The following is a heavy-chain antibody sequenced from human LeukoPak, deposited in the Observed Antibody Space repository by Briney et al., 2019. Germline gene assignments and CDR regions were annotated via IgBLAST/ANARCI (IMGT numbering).Heavy chain of an antibody. J-gene: IGHJ4*02. CDR1: GGSISSYY. D-gene: IGHD1-1*01. CDR2: IYYSGST. V-gene: IGHV4-59*01. Sequence: SSETLSLTCTVSGGSISSYYWSWIRQPPGEGLEWIGYIYYSGSTNYNPSLKSRVTISVDTSKNQFSLKLSSVTAADTAVYYCARALDRGRNFDYWGQGTLVTVSS. CDR3: ARALDRGRNFDY.